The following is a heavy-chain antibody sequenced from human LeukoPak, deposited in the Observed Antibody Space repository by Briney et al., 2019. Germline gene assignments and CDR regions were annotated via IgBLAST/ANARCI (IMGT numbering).Heavy chain of an antibody. J-gene: IGHJ4*02. D-gene: IGHD1-26*01. CDR2: ISAYNGNT. CDR1: GYTFTSYG. CDR3: ARDSGSYYYFDY. V-gene: IGHV1-18*01. Sequence: ASVKVSCKASGYTFTSYGIGWVRQAPGQRLEWMGWISAYNGNTNYAQKLQGRVTMTTDTSTSTAYMELRSLRSDDTAVYYCARDSGSYYYFDYWGQGTLVTVSS.